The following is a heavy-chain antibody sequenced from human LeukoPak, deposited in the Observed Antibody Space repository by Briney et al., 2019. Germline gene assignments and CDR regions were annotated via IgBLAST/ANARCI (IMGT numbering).Heavy chain of an antibody. CDR2: IKQDGSEK. CDR3: ARDRNTDFWSGYYTNYFDY. CDR1: GFTFSSYW. D-gene: IGHD3-3*01. V-gene: IGHV3-7*01. Sequence: GGSLRLSCAASGFTFSSYWMSWVRQAPGKGLEWVANIKQDGSEKYYVDSVEGRFTISRDNAKNSLYLQMNSLRAEDTAVYYCARDRNTDFWSGYYTNYFDYWGQGTLVTVSS. J-gene: IGHJ4*02.